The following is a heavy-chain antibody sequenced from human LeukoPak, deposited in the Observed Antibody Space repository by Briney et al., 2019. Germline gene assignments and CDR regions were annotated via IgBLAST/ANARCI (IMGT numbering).Heavy chain of an antibody. J-gene: IGHJ5*02. CDR1: GGSISSYY. CDR2: IYYSGST. V-gene: IGHV4-59*12. CDR3: ARERYYYDSSGQNWFDP. Sequence: SETLSLTCTVSGGSISSYYWSWIRQPPGKGLEWIGYIYYSGSTNYNPSLKSRVTISVDTSKNQFSLKLSSVTAADTAVYYCARERYYYDSSGQNWFDPWGQGTLVTVSS. D-gene: IGHD3-22*01.